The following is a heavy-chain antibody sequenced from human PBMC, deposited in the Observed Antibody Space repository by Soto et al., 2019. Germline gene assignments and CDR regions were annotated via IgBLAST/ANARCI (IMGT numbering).Heavy chain of an antibody. D-gene: IGHD1-26*01. CDR3: AADRRWELL. J-gene: IGHJ4*02. V-gene: IGHV3-48*03. CDR1: VFTFISYE. CDR2: ISSDGATI. Sequence: SLRLSCVSSVFTFISYEMNWVRQAPGKGLEWVSYISSDGATIYYADSVKGRFTISRDNAKNSLFLQMNSLKADDTSVYYCAADRRWELLWGQGTLVTV.